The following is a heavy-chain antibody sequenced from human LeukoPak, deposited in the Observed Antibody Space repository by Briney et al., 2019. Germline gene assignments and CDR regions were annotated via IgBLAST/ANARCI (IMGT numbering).Heavy chain of an antibody. Sequence: GGSLRLSCAASGFTFSSYEMNWVRQAPGKGLEWVANIKQDGSEKYYVDSVKGRFTISRDNAKNSLYLQMNSLRAEDTAVYYCARALGYYDSSGYYPLYYYYYYYMDVWGKGTTVTVSS. J-gene: IGHJ6*03. D-gene: IGHD3-22*01. V-gene: IGHV3-7*04. CDR1: GFTFSSYE. CDR2: IKQDGSEK. CDR3: ARALGYYDSSGYYPLYYYYYYYMDV.